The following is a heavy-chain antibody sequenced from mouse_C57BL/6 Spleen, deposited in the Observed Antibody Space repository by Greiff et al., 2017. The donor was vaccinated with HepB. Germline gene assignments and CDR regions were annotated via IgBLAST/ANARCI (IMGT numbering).Heavy chain of an antibody. CDR2: ISAGGSYT. Sequence: EVQVVESGGGLVKPGGSLKLSCAASGFTFSSYAMSWVRQTPEKRLEWVATISAGGSYTYYPDNVKGQFTISRDNAKNNLYLQMSHLKSEDTAMYYGARDQEGRGFAYWGQGTLVTVSA. D-gene: IGHD3-2*02. CDR1: GFTFSSYA. V-gene: IGHV5-4*01. J-gene: IGHJ3*01. CDR3: ARDQEGRGFAY.